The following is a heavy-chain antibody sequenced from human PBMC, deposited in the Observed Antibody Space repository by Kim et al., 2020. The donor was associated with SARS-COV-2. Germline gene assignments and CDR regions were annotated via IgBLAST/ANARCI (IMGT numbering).Heavy chain of an antibody. CDR1: GFTFSTYW. J-gene: IGHJ4*02. CDR3: ARDIGYSSFDW. V-gene: IGHV3-7*01. Sequence: GGSLRLSCAASGFTFSTYWMSWVRQAPGKGLEWVANIKEDGGEKNYVDSMKGRLTISRDNAKNSLYLQMNSLRAEDTSVYYCARDIGYSSFDWWGQGTLVTVSS. CDR2: IKEDGGEK. D-gene: IGHD4-4*01.